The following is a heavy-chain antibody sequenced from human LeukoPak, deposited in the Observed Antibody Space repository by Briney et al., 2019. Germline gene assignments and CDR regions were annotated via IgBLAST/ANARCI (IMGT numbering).Heavy chain of an antibody. J-gene: IGHJ4*02. V-gene: IGHV3-23*01. Sequence: GGSLRLSCAASGFTFSAYAMGWVRQAPGKGLEWVSCIDATGGGIYYADSVRGRFIISRDNSKKMVYLQMDSLRTEDTAIYYCAKGKVNHLGAFAYWGQGTLVAVSS. CDR2: IDATGGGI. D-gene: IGHD1-26*01. CDR1: GFTFSAYA. CDR3: AKGKVNHLGAFAY.